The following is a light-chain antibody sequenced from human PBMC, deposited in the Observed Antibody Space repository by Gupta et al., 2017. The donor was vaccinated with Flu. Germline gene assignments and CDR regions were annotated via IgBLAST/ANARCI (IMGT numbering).Light chain of an antibody. J-gene: IGLJ3*02. Sequence: TRSGNKLEDKYVSWYHQKPGQSPLLVIYHDDKRPSGIPERFSGSNSGNTATLTISGTQAMDEADYYRQAWDSSTWVFGGGTKLTVL. CDR3: QAWDSSTWV. V-gene: IGLV3-1*01. CDR1: KLEDKY. CDR2: HDD.